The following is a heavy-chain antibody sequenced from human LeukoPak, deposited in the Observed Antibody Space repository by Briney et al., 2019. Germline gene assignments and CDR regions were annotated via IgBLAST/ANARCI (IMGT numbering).Heavy chain of an antibody. CDR1: GGSFSGYY. V-gene: IGHV4-34*01. CDR3: ARVVAAAGPYYYGMDV. CDR2: INHSGST. J-gene: IGHJ6*02. Sequence: PSETLSLTCAAYGGSFSGYYWSWIRQPPGKGLEWIGEINHSGSTNYNPSLKSRVTISVDTSKNQFSLKLSSVTAADTAVYYCARVVAAAGPYYYGMDVWGQGTTVTVSS. D-gene: IGHD6-13*01.